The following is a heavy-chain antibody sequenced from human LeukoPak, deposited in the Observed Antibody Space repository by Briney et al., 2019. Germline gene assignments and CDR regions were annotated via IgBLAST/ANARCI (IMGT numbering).Heavy chain of an antibody. CDR1: GFTFSSYG. CDR3: ASGMAVAGPFDY. Sequence: GRSLRLSCAASGFTFSSYGMHWVRQAPGKGLEWVAVISYDGSNKYYADSVKGRFTISRDNSKNTLYLQMNSLRAEDTAVYYCASGMAVAGPFDYWGQGTLVTVSS. J-gene: IGHJ4*02. CDR2: ISYDGSNK. V-gene: IGHV3-30*03. D-gene: IGHD6-19*01.